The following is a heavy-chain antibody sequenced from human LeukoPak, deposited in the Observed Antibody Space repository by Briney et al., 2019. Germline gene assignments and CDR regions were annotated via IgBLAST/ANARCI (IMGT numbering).Heavy chain of an antibody. CDR1: GGSFSGYY. V-gene: IGHV4-34*01. J-gene: IGHJ4*02. CDR3: ATLWSGYYL. D-gene: IGHD3-3*01. Sequence: RASETLSLTCAVYGGSFSGYYWSWIRQPPGKGLEWIGEINHSGSTNYNPSLKSRVTISVDTSKNQFSLKLSSVTAADTAVYYCATLWSGYYLWGQGTLVTVSS. CDR2: INHSGST.